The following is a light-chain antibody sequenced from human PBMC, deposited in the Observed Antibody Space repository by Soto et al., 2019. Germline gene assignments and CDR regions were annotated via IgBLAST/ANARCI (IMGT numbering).Light chain of an antibody. CDR3: QQYNNWPLT. CDR1: QSVSSN. J-gene: IGKJ2*01. Sequence: EIVMTQSPATLSVSPGERATLSCRASQSVSSNLAWYQQKPGQAPRLLIYGASTRATGIPARFSGSGSGPQFTLTISSLQSEDFAFYYSQQYNNWPLTFDDGTKLDIK. V-gene: IGKV3-15*01. CDR2: GAS.